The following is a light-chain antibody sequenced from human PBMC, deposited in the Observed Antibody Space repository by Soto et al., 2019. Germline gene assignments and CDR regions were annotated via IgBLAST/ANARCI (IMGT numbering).Light chain of an antibody. J-gene: IGKJ1*01. CDR2: DAS. CDR3: QQCATSPLT. CDR1: QSVIKNY. Sequence: EIVLTQSPDTLSLSPGERATLSCRASQSVIKNYLAWYQQKPGQAPRLLIYDASRRATGIPDRFSGSGSGTDFTLTINRLEPEDFAVYYCQQCATSPLTFGQGTRVEIK. V-gene: IGKV3-20*01.